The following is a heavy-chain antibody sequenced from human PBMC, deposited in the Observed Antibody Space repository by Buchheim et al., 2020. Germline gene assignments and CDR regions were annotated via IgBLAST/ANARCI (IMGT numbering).Heavy chain of an antibody. V-gene: IGHV3-74*01. J-gene: IGHJ6*02. Sequence: EEQLVESGGGIVQPGGSLRLSCAASGFTFSSYWMQWVRQAPGKGLVWVARINRDGSRTSYADFVKGRFTISRDQTKKTLYLQMNSLRVEDTAVYLCASGLYGSYGMDVWGQGTT. CDR2: INRDGSRT. CDR3: ASGLYGSYGMDV. D-gene: IGHD4-17*01. CDR1: GFTFSSYW.